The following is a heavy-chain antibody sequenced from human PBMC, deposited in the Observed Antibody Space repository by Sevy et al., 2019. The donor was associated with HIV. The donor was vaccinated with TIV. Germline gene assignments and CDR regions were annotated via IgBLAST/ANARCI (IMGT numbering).Heavy chain of an antibody. CDR1: GFTFSSYW. V-gene: IGHV3-15*01. J-gene: IGHJ4*02. D-gene: IGHD5-12*01. CDR3: SMEDGYNYFDY. Sequence: GGSLRLSCEASGFTFSSYWMSWVRQAPGKGLEWVGRIKSETDGGTTDYAEPVKGRFSISRDDSKNTLYLQMNSLKIEDTAVYYCSMEDGYNYFDYWGQGALVTVSS. CDR2: IKSETDGGTT.